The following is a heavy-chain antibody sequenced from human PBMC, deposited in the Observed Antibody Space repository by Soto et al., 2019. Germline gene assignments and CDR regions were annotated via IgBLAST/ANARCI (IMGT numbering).Heavy chain of an antibody. J-gene: IGHJ6*02. Sequence: QVQLVESGGGVVQPGRSLRLSCAASGFTFSSYGMHWVRQAPGKGLEWVAVISYDGSNKYYADSVKGRFTISRDNSKNTLYLXMXRLRAEDTAVYYCAKEGGYYGSGSYSVGENYYGMDVWGQGTTVTVSS. D-gene: IGHD3-10*01. CDR2: ISYDGSNK. V-gene: IGHV3-30*18. CDR3: AKEGGYYGSGSYSVGENYYGMDV. CDR1: GFTFSSYG.